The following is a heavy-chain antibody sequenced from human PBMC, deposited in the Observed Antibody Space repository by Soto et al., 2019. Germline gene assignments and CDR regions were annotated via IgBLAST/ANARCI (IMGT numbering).Heavy chain of an antibody. CDR3: AIGLFYDFWSVYYYGPSPHRYRYYYGMDV. Sequence: PSETLSLTCTVSGGSISSGGYYWSWIRQHPGKGLEWIGYIYYSGSTYYNPYLKSRVTISVDTSKNQFSLKLSSVTAADTALFYCAIGLFYDFWSVYYYGPSPHRYRYYYGMDVWGQGTTVTVSS. J-gene: IGHJ6*02. V-gene: IGHV4-31*03. D-gene: IGHD3-3*01. CDR1: GGSISSGGYY. CDR2: IYYSGST.